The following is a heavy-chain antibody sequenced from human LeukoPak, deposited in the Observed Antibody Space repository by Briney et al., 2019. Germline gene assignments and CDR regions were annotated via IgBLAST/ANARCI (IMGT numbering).Heavy chain of an antibody. CDR2: INAGNGNT. CDR3: ASQYCSSTSCSKGAFDI. Sequence: ASVKVSCKASGYTFTSYAMHWVRQAPGQRLEWMGWINAGNGNTKYSQKFQGRVTITRDTSASTAYMELSRLRSDDTAVYYCASQYCSSTSCSKGAFDIWGQGTMVTVSS. D-gene: IGHD2-2*01. J-gene: IGHJ3*02. CDR1: GYTFTSYA. V-gene: IGHV1-3*01.